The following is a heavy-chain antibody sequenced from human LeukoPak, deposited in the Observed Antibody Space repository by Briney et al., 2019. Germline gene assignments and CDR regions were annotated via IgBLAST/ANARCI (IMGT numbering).Heavy chain of an antibody. CDR1: GYTFTNYG. J-gene: IGHJ4*02. V-gene: IGHV1-18*01. CDR2: ISANNGNT. D-gene: IGHD3-10*01. CDR3: ARDRSVVRGVVIIFDY. Sequence: ASVKVSCKASGYTFTNYGISWVRQAPGQGLEWMRWISANNGNTNYAQKFQGRVTMTTDTSTSTAYMEVRSLTSDDTAVYYCARDRSVVRGVVIIFDYWGQGTLVTVSS.